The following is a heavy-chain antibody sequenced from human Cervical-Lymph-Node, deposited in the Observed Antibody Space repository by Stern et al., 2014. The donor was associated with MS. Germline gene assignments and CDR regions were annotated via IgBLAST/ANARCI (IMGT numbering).Heavy chain of an antibody. V-gene: IGHV1-3*04. CDR2: INTGSGDR. Sequence: QVQLLQPGAEVKEPGASVKVSCKASGYTFSTYAMHWVRQAPGQRLEWMGWINTGSGDRKDSQKFQGRVTITRDTSATTVYMELSGLRSEDTAVYYCARDLERPYREDYYYGMDVWGQGTTVTVSS. CDR1: GYTFSTYA. CDR3: ARDLERPYREDYYYGMDV. D-gene: IGHD3-3*01. J-gene: IGHJ6*02.